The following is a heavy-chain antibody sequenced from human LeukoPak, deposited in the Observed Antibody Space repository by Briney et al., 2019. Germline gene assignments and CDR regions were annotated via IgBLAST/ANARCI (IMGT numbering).Heavy chain of an antibody. J-gene: IGHJ4*02. CDR1: GGSISSGGYY. CDR2: IYHSGST. Sequence: SQTLSLTCTVSGGSISSGGYYWSWIRQPPGTGLEWIGYIYHSGSTYYNPSLKSRVTISVDRSKNQFSLKLSSVTAADTAVYYCASFGVVIPFDYWGQGTLVTVSS. V-gene: IGHV4-30-2*01. CDR3: ASFGVVIPFDY. D-gene: IGHD3-3*01.